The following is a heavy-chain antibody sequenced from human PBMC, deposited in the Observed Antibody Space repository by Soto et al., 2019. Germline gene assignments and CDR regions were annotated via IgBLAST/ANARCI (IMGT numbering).Heavy chain of an antibody. CDR1: GFTFSSYA. CDR2: ISGSGGST. Sequence: GGCLRLSCAASGFTFSSYAMSWVRQAPGKGPEWVSAISGSGGSTYYADSVKGRFTISRDNSKNTLYLQMNSLRAEDTAVYYCAKDRAAAGLYYYYYYGMDVWGQGTTVTVSS. V-gene: IGHV3-23*01. J-gene: IGHJ6*02. D-gene: IGHD6-13*01. CDR3: AKDRAAAGLYYYYYYGMDV.